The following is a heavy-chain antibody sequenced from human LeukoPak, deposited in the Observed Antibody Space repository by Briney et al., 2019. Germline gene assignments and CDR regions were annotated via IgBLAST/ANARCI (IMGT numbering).Heavy chain of an antibody. Sequence: ASVKVSCKASGYTFTGYYMHWVRQAPGQRLEWMGWINPNSGDTHYAQKFQGRVTMTRDTSINTAYMELSRLRSDDTAVYYCATGPYSSSWVPFDYWGQGSLVTVSS. J-gene: IGHJ4*02. V-gene: IGHV1-2*02. CDR3: ATGPYSSSWVPFDY. CDR1: GYTFTGYY. D-gene: IGHD6-13*01. CDR2: INPNSGDT.